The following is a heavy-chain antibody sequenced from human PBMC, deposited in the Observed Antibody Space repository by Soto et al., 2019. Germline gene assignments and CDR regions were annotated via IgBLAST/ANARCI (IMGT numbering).Heavy chain of an antibody. CDR3: ARRIAAPGTSNYYGLDV. V-gene: IGHV4-59*01. D-gene: IGHD6-13*01. Sequence: QVQLQESGPGLVKTSETLSLTCTVSGGSISSYYWSWIRQPPGKGLEWIGYISHRGSINYSPSLKSRVSISAXXSXNXCSLKLSSVTAADTAVYYCARRIAAPGTSNYYGLDVWGQGTTVSVSS. J-gene: IGHJ6*02. CDR2: ISHRGSI. CDR1: GGSISSYY.